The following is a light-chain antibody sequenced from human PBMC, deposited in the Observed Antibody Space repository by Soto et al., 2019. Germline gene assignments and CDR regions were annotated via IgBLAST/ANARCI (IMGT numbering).Light chain of an antibody. CDR2: EVS. Sequence: QSALTQPASVSGSLGQSITISCTGTRSDVGDYSCVSWYQQHPGKAPKLMISEVSNRPSGVSDRFSGSKSGNTASLTISGLRAEDEADYYCSSCTSSSTWVFGGGTKVTVL. CDR1: RSDVGDYSC. CDR3: SSCTSSSTWV. V-gene: IGLV2-14*01. J-gene: IGLJ3*02.